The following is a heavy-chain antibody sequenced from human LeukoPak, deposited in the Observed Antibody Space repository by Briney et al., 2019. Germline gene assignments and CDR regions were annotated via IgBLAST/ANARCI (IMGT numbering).Heavy chain of an antibody. J-gene: IGHJ4*02. V-gene: IGHV4-59*01. CDR1: GGSISSYY. D-gene: IGHD2-15*01. CDR2: IYFTGTT. CDR3: ARHECSGGSCSFDY. Sequence: SETLSLTCTVSGGSISSYYWSWIRQSPGKGLEWIGYIYFTGTTNYNPSLKSRVTISVDTSKKQLSLKLRSVTAADTAVYYCARHECSGGSCSFDYWGRGTLVTVSS.